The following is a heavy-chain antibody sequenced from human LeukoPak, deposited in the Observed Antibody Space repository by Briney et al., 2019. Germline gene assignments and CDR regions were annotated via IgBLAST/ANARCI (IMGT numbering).Heavy chain of an antibody. D-gene: IGHD2-2*01. CDR1: GGSISSYY. J-gene: IGHJ5*02. Sequence: SETLSLTCTVSGGSISSYYWSWIRQPPGKGLEWIWIIYYSGSTYYNPSLKSQLTISVDTSKNQFSLKLSSVTATDTAVYYCARRGYCSSTSCYEYWFDPWGQGTLVTVSS. CDR2: IYYSGST. V-gene: IGHV4-39*01. CDR3: ARRGYCSSTSCYEYWFDP.